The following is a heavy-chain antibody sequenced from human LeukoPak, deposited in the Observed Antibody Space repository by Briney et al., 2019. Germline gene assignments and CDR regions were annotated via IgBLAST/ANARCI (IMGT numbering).Heavy chain of an antibody. CDR1: GFTLSSYA. D-gene: IGHD7-27*01. CDR2: ISGSGGST. J-gene: IGHJ4*02. Sequence: GGSLRLSCAASGFTLSSYAMSWVRQAPGKGLEWVSAISGSGGSTYYADSVKGRFTISRDNSKNTLHLQMNSLRAEDTAVYYCAKNFLGLVLGNHFDYWGQGALVTVSS. V-gene: IGHV3-23*01. CDR3: AKNFLGLVLGNHFDY.